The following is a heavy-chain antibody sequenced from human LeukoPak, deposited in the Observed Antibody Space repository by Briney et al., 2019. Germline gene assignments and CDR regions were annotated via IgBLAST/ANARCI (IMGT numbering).Heavy chain of an antibody. CDR3: AKDPVRQQLVGENWFDP. CDR2: IYSGGST. D-gene: IGHD6-13*01. CDR1: GFTVSSNY. Sequence: GGSLRLSCAASGFTVSSNYMSWVRQAPGKGLEWVTVIYSGGSTYYADSVKGLFTISRDNSKNTLYLQMNSLRAEDTAVYYCAKDPVRQQLVGENWFDPWGQGTLVTVSS. J-gene: IGHJ5*02. V-gene: IGHV3-53*01.